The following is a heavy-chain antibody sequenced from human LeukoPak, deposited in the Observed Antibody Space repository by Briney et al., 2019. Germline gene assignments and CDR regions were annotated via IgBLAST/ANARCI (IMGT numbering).Heavy chain of an antibody. D-gene: IGHD3-3*01. CDR1: GYTFTSYG. J-gene: IGHJ4*02. CDR2: ISADNGDT. CDR3: ARVSPFVGY. V-gene: IGHV1-18*01. Sequence: VASVKVSCKASGYTFTSYGISWVRQAPGQGLEWMGWISADNGDTNYAQKLQGRVTITTDTSTSQAYMELSSLRSDDTAVYYCARVSPFVGYGGQGHLVTVS.